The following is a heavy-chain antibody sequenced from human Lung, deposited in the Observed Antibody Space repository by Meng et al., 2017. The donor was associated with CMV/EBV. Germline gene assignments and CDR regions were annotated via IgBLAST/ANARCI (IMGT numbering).Heavy chain of an antibody. V-gene: IGHV3-49*04. D-gene: IGHD2-2*01. CDR1: GFTFGDYA. CDR3: VRLGGYCSSTSCYYYGRDV. CDR2: IRSKAYGGTT. Sequence: SXXTSGFTFGDYAMNWVRQAPGKGLEWVGFIRSKAYGGTTEHAASVKGRFTISRDDSKSIAYLRMNSLKTEDTAVYYCVRLGGYCSSTSCYYYGRDVGGQGTXVTVSS. J-gene: IGHJ6*02.